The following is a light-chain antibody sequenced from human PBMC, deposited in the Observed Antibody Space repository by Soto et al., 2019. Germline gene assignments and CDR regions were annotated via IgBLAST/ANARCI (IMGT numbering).Light chain of an antibody. V-gene: IGLV2-8*01. J-gene: IGLJ1*01. CDR2: EVN. CDR3: QSYDSSLSGYV. Sequence: QSALTQPPSASGSPGQSVTISCTGTSSDVGGYNYVSWYQQHPGKAPKLMIYEVNKRPSGVPDRFSGSKSGTSASLAITGLQAEDEAEYYCQSYDSSLSGYVFGTGTKLTVL. CDR1: SSDVGGYNY.